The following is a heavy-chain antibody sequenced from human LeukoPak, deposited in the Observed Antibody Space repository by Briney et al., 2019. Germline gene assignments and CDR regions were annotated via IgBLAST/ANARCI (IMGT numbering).Heavy chain of an antibody. Sequence: SETLSLTCAVYGGSFSGYYWSWIRQPPGKGLEWIGRIYTSGSTNYNPSLKSRVTISVDTSKNQFSLKLSSVTAADTAVYYCARGELVPGYIGDSAAAGTLDYWGQGTLVTVSS. J-gene: IGHJ4*02. CDR3: ARGELVPGYIGDSAAAGTLDY. CDR1: GGSFSGYY. CDR2: IYTSGST. D-gene: IGHD6-13*01. V-gene: IGHV4-4*08.